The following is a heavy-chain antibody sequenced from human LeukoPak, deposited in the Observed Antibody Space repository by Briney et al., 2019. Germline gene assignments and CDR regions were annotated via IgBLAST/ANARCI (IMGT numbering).Heavy chain of an antibody. V-gene: IGHV3-15*01. CDR1: GFTLNNAW. CDR3: TTDRYYDNSELQFQH. Sequence: GSLRLSCAASGFTLNNAWMSWVRQAPGKGLEWLGRIKRETDGGTIDYAAPVKGRFTISRDDSRNTLYLQMDSLKIEDTAVYYCTTDRYYDNSELQFQHWGQGTLVTVSS. J-gene: IGHJ1*01. CDR2: IKRETDGGTI. D-gene: IGHD3-22*01.